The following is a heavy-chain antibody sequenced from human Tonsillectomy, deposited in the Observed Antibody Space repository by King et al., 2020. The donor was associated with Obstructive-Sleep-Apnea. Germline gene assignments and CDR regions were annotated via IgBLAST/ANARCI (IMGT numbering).Heavy chain of an antibody. D-gene: IGHD6-19*01. CDR2: IRHDESDK. Sequence: VQLVESGGGVVQPGGSLRLSCAASGFTFSSYNMHLVRQAPGKGLEWVAFIRHDESDKDYADSVKGRFTISSDNSKSTLYLQRNSLRAEDTAVYYCAKDGGSGWCFFDYWGQGTLVTVSS. CDR1: GFTFSSYN. V-gene: IGHV3-30*02. CDR3: AKDGGSGWCFFDY. J-gene: IGHJ4*02.